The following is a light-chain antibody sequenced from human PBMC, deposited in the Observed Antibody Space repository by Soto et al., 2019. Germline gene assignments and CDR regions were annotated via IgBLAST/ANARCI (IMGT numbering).Light chain of an antibody. CDR3: SSFAPRWTLV. J-gene: IGLJ2*01. CDR1: SSEVGTYNL. CDR2: EGK. Sequence: HSVVTQPPPVSGSPGETITISCTGTSSEVGTYNLVTWYQQHPGRVPKLILYEGKKRPSGVSSRFSASMSVNTASLTISGFQVEDEADYVCSSFAPRWTLVFGGGTVVTVL. V-gene: IGLV2-23*01.